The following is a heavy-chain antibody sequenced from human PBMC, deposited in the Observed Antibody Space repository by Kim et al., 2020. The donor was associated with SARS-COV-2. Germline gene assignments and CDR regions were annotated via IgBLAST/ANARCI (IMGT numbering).Heavy chain of an antibody. Sequence: GTTEYAASVKGRFTNSRDDSKSIAYLQMNSLKTEDTAVYYCTRNTGRLDYWGQGTLVTVSS. J-gene: IGHJ4*02. D-gene: IGHD4-17*01. CDR3: TRNTGRLDY. CDR2: GTT. V-gene: IGHV3-49*02.